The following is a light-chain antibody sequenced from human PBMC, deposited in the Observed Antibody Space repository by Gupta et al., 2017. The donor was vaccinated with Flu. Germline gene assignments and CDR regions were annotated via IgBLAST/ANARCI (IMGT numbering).Light chain of an antibody. V-gene: IGLV1-51*02. Sequence: QSVLTQPPSVSAAPGQKVTIPCSVSSSNIGGHYVSWYQQVPGTAPKLLIYEDDKRPSGIPDRFSASKSGTSATLGITGLQTGDEADYYCGTWDSSLSAGGFGGGTKLTVL. CDR2: EDD. CDR1: SSNIGGHY. J-gene: IGLJ3*02. CDR3: GTWDSSLSAGG.